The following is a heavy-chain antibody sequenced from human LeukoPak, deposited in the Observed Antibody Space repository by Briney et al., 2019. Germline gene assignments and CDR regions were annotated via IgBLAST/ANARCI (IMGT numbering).Heavy chain of an antibody. J-gene: IGHJ4*02. CDR3: ARVLRTTMVRGADTFDY. D-gene: IGHD3-10*01. Sequence: ASVKVSCKASGYTFTGYYMHWVRQAPGQGLEWMGRINPNSGGTNYAQKFQDRVTMTRDTSISTAYMELSRLRSDDTAVYYCARVLRTTMVRGADTFDYWGQGTLVTVSS. V-gene: IGHV1-2*06. CDR1: GYTFTGYY. CDR2: INPNSGGT.